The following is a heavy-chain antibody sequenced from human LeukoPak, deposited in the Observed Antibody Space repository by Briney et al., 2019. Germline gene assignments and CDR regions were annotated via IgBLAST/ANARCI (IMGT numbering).Heavy chain of an antibody. CDR3: ALLVVAATPRYYYYMDV. J-gene: IGHJ6*03. CDR2: MNPNSGNT. Sequence: ASVKVSCKASGYTFTSYDINWMRQATGQGLEWMGWMNPNSGNTGYAQKFQGRVTMTRNTSISTAYMELSSLRSEDTAVYYCALLVVAATPRYYYYMDVWGKGTTVTVSS. D-gene: IGHD2-15*01. CDR1: GYTFTSYD. V-gene: IGHV1-8*01.